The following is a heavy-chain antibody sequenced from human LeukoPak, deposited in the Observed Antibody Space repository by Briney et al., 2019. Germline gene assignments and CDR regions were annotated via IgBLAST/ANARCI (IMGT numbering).Heavy chain of an antibody. D-gene: IGHD5-18*01. CDR2: IYYSGST. Sequence: SETLSLTCTVSGGSISSGGYYWSWIRQHPGKGLEWIGYIYYSGSTYYNPSLKSRVTISVDTSKNQFSLKLSSVTAADTAVYYCARTALTGIYFDYWGQGTLVTVSS. CDR3: ARTALTGIYFDY. J-gene: IGHJ4*02. V-gene: IGHV4-31*03. CDR1: GGSISSGGYY.